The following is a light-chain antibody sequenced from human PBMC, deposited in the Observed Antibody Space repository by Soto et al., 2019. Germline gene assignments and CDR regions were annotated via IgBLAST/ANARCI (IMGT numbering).Light chain of an antibody. J-gene: IGKJ2*01. CDR2: AAS. Sequence: AIQMTQSPSSLSASVGGRVTIACRASQGIKNDLAWYQQKPGRAPKLLIYAASSFHSGVPSRFSGSGSGTDFTLTISSLQPEDFATYYCLQDYSYPYTFGQGTKVDIK. V-gene: IGKV1-6*01. CDR1: QGIKND. CDR3: LQDYSYPYT.